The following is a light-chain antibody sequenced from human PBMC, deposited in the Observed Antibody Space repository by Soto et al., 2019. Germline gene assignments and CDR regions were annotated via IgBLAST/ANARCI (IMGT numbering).Light chain of an antibody. Sequence: DIQMTQSPSSLSASVGDRVTVTCRASQAINNYLNWYQQKPGKAPKLLIYRASTLQSGVPLRFSGSGSGTDFTLTISSLQPEDFATYFCQQSYTTPVYSFGQGTKVDIK. V-gene: IGKV1-39*01. CDR2: RAS. CDR1: QAINNY. CDR3: QQSYTTPVYS. J-gene: IGKJ2*01.